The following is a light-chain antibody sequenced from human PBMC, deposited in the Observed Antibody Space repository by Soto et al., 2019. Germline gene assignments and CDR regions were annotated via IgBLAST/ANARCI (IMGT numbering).Light chain of an antibody. V-gene: IGKV1-27*01. Sequence: DIQMTQSPSSLSASVGDRVTITCRASQSIANYLAWYQQKPGKVPKLLIYAASILKSGVPSRFSGSQYGTDFTLTISSLQPEDVATYSCQKYNTAPFTFGPGTKVDVK. CDR3: QKYNTAPFT. CDR1: QSIANY. J-gene: IGKJ3*01. CDR2: AAS.